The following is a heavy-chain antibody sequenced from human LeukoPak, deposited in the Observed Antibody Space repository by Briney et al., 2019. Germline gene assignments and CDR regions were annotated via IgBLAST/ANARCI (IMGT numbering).Heavy chain of an antibody. J-gene: IGHJ5*02. Sequence: TSETLSLTCAVYGGSFSGYYWSWLRQPPGKGLEWIGEINHSGSTNYNPSLKSRVTMSVDTSKNQFSLKLSSVTAADTAVYYCARVEGGIVRNWFDPWGQGTLVTVSS. V-gene: IGHV4-34*01. D-gene: IGHD1-26*01. CDR1: GGSFSGYY. CDR3: ARVEGGIVRNWFDP. CDR2: INHSGST.